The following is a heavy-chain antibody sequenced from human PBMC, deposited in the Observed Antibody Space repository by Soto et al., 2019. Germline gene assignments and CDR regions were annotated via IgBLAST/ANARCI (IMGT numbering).Heavy chain of an antibody. CDR3: ARVRYSATWYITFGI. Sequence: VQLQESGPGLVKPSQTLSLSCTVSGDSITNGDYYWSWIRQPPGKGLEWIGYISFSRSAYYTPSLKSRVTISSETSKNQFSLKLSSVTAADTAVYYCARVRYSATWYITFGIWGRGTLVTVSS. D-gene: IGHD6-13*01. CDR2: ISFSRSA. CDR1: GDSITNGDYY. J-gene: IGHJ3*02. V-gene: IGHV4-30-4*01.